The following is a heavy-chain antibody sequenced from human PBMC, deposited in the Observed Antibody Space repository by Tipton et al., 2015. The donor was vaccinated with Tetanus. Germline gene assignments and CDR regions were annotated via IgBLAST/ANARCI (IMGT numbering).Heavy chain of an antibody. J-gene: IGHJ4*02. V-gene: IGHV5-51*01. Sequence: QSGAEVKKPGESLMISCEASGYKSTNYWIGWVRQMPGRGLEWIGVIYPADSDTRYSPSFQGQVTISADKSISTAYLQWSSLKASDSAMYYCARHTSGSYHAPFDYWGQGTLVTVSS. CDR1: GYKSTNYW. D-gene: IGHD1-26*01. CDR2: IYPADSDT. CDR3: ARHTSGSYHAPFDY.